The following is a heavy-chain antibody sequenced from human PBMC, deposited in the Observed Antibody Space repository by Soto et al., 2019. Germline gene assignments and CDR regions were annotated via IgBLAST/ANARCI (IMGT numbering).Heavy chain of an antibody. V-gene: IGHV4-59*08. Sequence: PSETLSLTCTVSSGSMSNYYWSWIRQPPGKGLEWIGYIYYRGSTTYNPSLKSRVTISVDTSKNQFSLKLSSVTAADTAVYYCARGGGSPYHNHESDFWGQGTLVTVSS. D-gene: IGHD6-13*01. J-gene: IGHJ4*02. CDR3: ARGGGSPYHNHESDF. CDR2: IYYRGST. CDR1: SGSMSNYY.